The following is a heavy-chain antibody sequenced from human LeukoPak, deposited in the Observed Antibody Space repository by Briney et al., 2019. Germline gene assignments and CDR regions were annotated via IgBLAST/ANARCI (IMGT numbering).Heavy chain of an antibody. V-gene: IGHV4-39*07. CDR1: GGSISSSSYY. CDR3: ARDSHSYYDFWSGYYQYYFDY. J-gene: IGHJ4*02. Sequence: SETLSLTCTVSGGSISSSSYYWGWIRQPPGKGLEWIGSIYYSGSTYYKPSLKSRVTISVDTSKNQFSLKLSSVTAADTAVYYCARDSHSYYDFWSGYYQYYFDYWSQGTLVTVSS. CDR2: IYYSGST. D-gene: IGHD3-3*01.